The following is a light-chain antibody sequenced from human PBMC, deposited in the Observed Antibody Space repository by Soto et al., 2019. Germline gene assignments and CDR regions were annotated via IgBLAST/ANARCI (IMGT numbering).Light chain of an antibody. Sequence: DIQLTQSPSSVSASVGDRVTITCRASQGVSSWLAGYQQKPGKAPKLLIYAVSSLQSGVPARFSGSGSGTDFTLTISSLQPDDFATYYCQQANGFPVTFGGGTRVEIK. V-gene: IGKV1-12*01. CDR2: AVS. J-gene: IGKJ4*01. CDR1: QGVSSW. CDR3: QQANGFPVT.